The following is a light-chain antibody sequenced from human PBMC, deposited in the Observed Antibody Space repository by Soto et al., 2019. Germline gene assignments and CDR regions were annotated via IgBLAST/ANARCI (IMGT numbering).Light chain of an antibody. CDR2: TNS. J-gene: IGLJ2*01. V-gene: IGLV1-47*02. CDR3: AAWDDSLRGPV. CDR1: SSNIESNW. Sequence: QSVVTQAPSVSGTPGQRVTISCSGSSSNIESNWVYWYQQLPGTAPKLLIHTNSQRPSGVPDRFSGSKSGTSASLVISGVQSEDEADYYCAAWDDSLRGPVFGGGTKLTVL.